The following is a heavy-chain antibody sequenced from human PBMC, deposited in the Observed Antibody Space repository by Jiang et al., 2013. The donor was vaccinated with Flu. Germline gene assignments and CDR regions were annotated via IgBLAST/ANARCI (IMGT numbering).Heavy chain of an antibody. V-gene: IGHV4-61*02. J-gene: IGHJ4*02. Sequence: GLVKPSQTLSLTCTVSGGSISSGSYYWSWIRQPAGKGLEWIGRIYTSGSTNYNPSLKSRVTISVDTSKNQFSLKLSSVTAADTAVYYCAREDLYGDPGGYFDYWGQGTLVTVSS. CDR1: GGSISSGSYY. CDR3: AREDLYGDPGGYFDY. D-gene: IGHD4-17*01. CDR2: IYTSGST.